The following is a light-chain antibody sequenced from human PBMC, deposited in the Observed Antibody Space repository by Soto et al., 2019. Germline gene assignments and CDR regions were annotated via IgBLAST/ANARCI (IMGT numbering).Light chain of an antibody. Sequence: DIQMTQSPSSVSASVGDSVTITCLASQDISSWLAWYQQKPGKAPNLLIYAASSLQSGVPSRFSGSGSGTDFTLTINSLQPEDIATYYCQQTNSFPRTFGQGTKVDIK. CDR2: AAS. V-gene: IGKV1-12*01. CDR3: QQTNSFPRT. J-gene: IGKJ1*01. CDR1: QDISSW.